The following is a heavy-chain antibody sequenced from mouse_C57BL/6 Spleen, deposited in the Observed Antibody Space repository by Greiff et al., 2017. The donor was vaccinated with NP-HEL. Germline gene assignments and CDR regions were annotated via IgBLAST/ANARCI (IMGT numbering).Heavy chain of an antibody. D-gene: IGHD5-1*01. J-gene: IGHJ4*01. CDR1: GYAFSSSW. Sequence: QVQLQQSGPELVKPGASVKISCKASGYAFSSSWMNWVKQRPGKGLEWIGRIYPGDGDTNYNGKFKGKATLTADKSSSTAYMQLSSLTSEDSAVYFCARSEYMDYWGQGTSVTVSS. CDR2: IYPGDGDT. V-gene: IGHV1-82*01. CDR3: ARSEYMDY.